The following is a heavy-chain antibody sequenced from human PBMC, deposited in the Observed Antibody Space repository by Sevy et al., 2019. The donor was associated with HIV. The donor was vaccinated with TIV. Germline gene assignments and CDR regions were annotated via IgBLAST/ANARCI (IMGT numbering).Heavy chain of an antibody. J-gene: IGHJ5*02. D-gene: IGHD3-16*01. V-gene: IGHV3-48*03. CDR1: GFTFSSYE. Sequence: GGSLRLSCEASGFTFSSYEMSWVRQAPGKGLEWVAYIRTGGNTKYYVDSVKGRFTISRDDAKNSLYLQMNSLRAEDTALYYCARVDAYYDKVLDPWGQGTLVTVSS. CDR2: IRTGGNTK. CDR3: ARVDAYYDKVLDP.